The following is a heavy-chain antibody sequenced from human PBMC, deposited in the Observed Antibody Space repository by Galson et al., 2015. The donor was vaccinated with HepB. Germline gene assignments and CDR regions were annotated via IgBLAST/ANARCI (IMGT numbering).Heavy chain of an antibody. J-gene: IGHJ4*02. CDR3: ARDWENYYDSSGLGYFDY. D-gene: IGHD3-22*01. CDR2: IIPILGIA. CDR1: GGTFSSYT. V-gene: IGHV1-69*04. Sequence: SVKVSCKASGGTFSSYTISWVRQAPGQGLEWMGRIIPILGIANYAQKFQGRVTITADKSTSTAYTELSSLRSEDTAVYYCARDWENYYDSSGLGYFDYWGQGTLVTVSS.